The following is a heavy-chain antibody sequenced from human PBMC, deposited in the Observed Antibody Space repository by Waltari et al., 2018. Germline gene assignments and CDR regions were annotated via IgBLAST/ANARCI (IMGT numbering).Heavy chain of an antibody. V-gene: IGHV2-5*02. Sequence: GFSFTSTGVAVSWIRQPPTKALEWLALIHWDDEKWYSPSLKNRLTVTKDTSRNQVVLTLTNMDPADTATYYCAGGWFYFDYWGQGALVTVSS. CDR1: GFSFTSTGVA. CDR3: AGGWFYFDY. CDR2: IHWDDEK. J-gene: IGHJ4*02. D-gene: IGHD6-19*01.